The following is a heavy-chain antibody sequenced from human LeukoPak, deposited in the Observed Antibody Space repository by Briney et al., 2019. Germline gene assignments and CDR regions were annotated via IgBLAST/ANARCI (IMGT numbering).Heavy chain of an antibody. Sequence: GGSLRLSCAASGFTFSSYGMHWVRQAPGKGLEWVAFIRYDGSNKYYADSVKGRFTISRDNSKNTLYLQMNSLRAEDTAVYYCAKPITKYCSGGSSADYWGQGTLVTVSS. J-gene: IGHJ4*02. CDR2: IRYDGSNK. V-gene: IGHV3-30*02. D-gene: IGHD2-15*01. CDR3: AKPITKYCSGGSSADY. CDR1: GFTFSSYG.